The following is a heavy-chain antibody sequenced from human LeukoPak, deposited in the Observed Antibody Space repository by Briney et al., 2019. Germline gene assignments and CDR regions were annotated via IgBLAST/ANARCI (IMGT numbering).Heavy chain of an antibody. V-gene: IGHV4-59*01. D-gene: IGHD6-13*01. CDR1: GGPINSYY. CDR3: AGAPTGDSSSWYTFPYFDY. CDR2: IYYSGST. J-gene: IGHJ4*02. Sequence: PSETLFLTCTVSGGPINSYYWSWIRQPPGKGLEWIGYIYYSGSTNYNPSLKSRVTISVDTSKNQFSLKLSSVTAADTAVYYCAGAPTGDSSSWYTFPYFDYWGQGTLVTVSS.